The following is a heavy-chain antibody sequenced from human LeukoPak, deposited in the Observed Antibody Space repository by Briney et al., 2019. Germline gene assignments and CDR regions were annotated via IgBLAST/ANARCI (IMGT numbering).Heavy chain of an antibody. CDR1: DGSISSSSYY. V-gene: IGHV4-39*07. J-gene: IGHJ3*02. CDR3: ARGRLRITMVRGDVDAFDI. CDR2: IYYSGST. Sequence: SETLSLTCIVSDGSISSSSYYWGWIRQPPGKGLEWIGSIYYSGSTYYNPSLKSRVTISVDTSKNQFSLKLSSVTAADTAVYYCARGRLRITMVRGDVDAFDIWGQGTMVTVSS. D-gene: IGHD3-10*01.